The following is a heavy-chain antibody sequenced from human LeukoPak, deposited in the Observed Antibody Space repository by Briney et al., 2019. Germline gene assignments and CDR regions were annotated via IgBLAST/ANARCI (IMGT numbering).Heavy chain of an antibody. D-gene: IGHD1-26*01. CDR2: INHSGST. CDR3: ARIVGATTVTFDY. CDR1: GGSFSGYY. V-gene: IGHV4-34*01. J-gene: IGHJ4*02. Sequence: SETLSLTCAVYGGSFSGYYWSWIRQPPGKGLEWIGEINHSGSTNYNPSLKSRVTISVDTSKNQFPLKLSSVTAADTAVYYCARIVGATTVTFDYWAREPWSPSPQ.